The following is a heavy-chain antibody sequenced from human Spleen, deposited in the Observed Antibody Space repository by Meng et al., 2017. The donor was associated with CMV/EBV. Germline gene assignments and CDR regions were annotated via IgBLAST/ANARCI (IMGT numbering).Heavy chain of an antibody. CDR1: GGSFSGFG. CDR3: ARRGRIAVRHYFDS. D-gene: IGHD2-15*01. CDR2: IYYTGDT. J-gene: IGHJ4*02. V-gene: IGHV4-59*04. Sequence: SETLSLTCAVHGGSFSGFGWSWIRQPPGKGLEWIGSIYYTGDTFYNPSLKSRVTMSLEMTKNQFSLRMRSVTAADTAVYHCARRGRIAVRHYFDSWGQGRLVTVSS.